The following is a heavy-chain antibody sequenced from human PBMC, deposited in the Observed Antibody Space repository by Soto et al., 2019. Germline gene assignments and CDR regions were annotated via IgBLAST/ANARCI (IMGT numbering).Heavy chain of an antibody. D-gene: IGHD2-15*01. V-gene: IGHV5-51*01. CDR2: IYPGDSDT. Sequence: GESLKISCKGSGYTFTNYWIGWVRQMPGKGLEWMGIIYPGDSDTRYSPSFQGQVIISADKSDRTAYLQWSSLKASDTALYYCARGLVGSRRGLFDYWGQGALVTV. CDR3: ARGLVGSRRGLFDY. CDR1: GYTFTNYW. J-gene: IGHJ4*02.